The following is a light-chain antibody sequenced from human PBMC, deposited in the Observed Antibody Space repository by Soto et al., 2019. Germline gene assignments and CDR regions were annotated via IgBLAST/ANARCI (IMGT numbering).Light chain of an antibody. Sequence: DIQMTQSPSSLSASVGDRVTITCRASQSISGLLNWYQRKPGEAPKLLIYAASNLQSGVPSTFSGGGSGTDFSLTISSLQPDDFATYYCQQSFNIPRTFGQGTKVDIK. J-gene: IGKJ1*01. CDR2: AAS. CDR3: QQSFNIPRT. V-gene: IGKV1-39*01. CDR1: QSISGL.